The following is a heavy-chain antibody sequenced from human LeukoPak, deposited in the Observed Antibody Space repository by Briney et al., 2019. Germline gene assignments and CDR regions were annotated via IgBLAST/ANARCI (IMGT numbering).Heavy chain of an antibody. CDR2: IYCSGKT. CDR1: GVSISSSSYY. D-gene: IGHD4-17*01. CDR3: ARRYGDHIDY. Sequence: PSETLSLTCTVSGVSISSSSYYWGWIRQPPGKVLEWIGSIYCSGKTYSDSSLKGRVTISVDTSKNHFSLKLSSVTAADTAVYYCARRYGDHIDYWGQGTLVTVSS. V-gene: IGHV4-39*02. J-gene: IGHJ4*02.